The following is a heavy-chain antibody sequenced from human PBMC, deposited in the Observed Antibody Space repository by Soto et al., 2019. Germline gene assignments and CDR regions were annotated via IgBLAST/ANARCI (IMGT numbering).Heavy chain of an antibody. V-gene: IGHV3-21*01. CDR2: ISSSSSYI. D-gene: IGHD4-17*01. Sequence: PGGSLRLSCAASGFTFSSYSMNWVRQAPGKGLEWVSSISSSSSYIYYADSVKGRFTISRDNAKNSLYLQMNSLRAEDTAVYYCAKEATFYGDYDDYWGQGTLVTVSS. J-gene: IGHJ4*02. CDR3: AKEATFYGDYDDY. CDR1: GFTFSSYS.